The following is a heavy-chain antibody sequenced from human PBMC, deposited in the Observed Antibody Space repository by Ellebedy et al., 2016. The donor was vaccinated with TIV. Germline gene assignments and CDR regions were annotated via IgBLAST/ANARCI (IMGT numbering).Heavy chain of an antibody. Sequence: GESLKIPXAASGFTFSTYWMHWVRQAPGKGLVWVSRINEDGSATNYADSVKGRFTISRDNAKNTLYLQMNSLRGEDTAVYYCASIRFDYWGQGTLVTVSS. J-gene: IGHJ4*02. CDR1: GFTFSTYW. CDR2: INEDGSAT. V-gene: IGHV3-74*01. CDR3: ASIRFDY.